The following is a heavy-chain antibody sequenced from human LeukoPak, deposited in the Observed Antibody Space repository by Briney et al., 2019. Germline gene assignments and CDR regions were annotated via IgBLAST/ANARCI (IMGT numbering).Heavy chain of an antibody. J-gene: IGHJ4*02. Sequence: PGGSLRLSCAASGFSFSNYWMHWVRQAPGKGLVWVSRLNSDGITTIYADSVKGRFTISRDNAKNSLYLQMNSLRAEDTAVYYCARVTGLQLVQGLDYWGQGTLVTVSS. V-gene: IGHV3-74*01. CDR3: ARVTGLQLVQGLDY. D-gene: IGHD6-13*01. CDR2: LNSDGITT. CDR1: GFSFSNYW.